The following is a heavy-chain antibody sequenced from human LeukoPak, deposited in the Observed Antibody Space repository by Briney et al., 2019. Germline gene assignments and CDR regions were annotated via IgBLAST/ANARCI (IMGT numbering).Heavy chain of an antibody. CDR1: GGTFSSYA. V-gene: IGHV1-69*04. CDR2: IIPILGIA. J-gene: IGHJ4*02. Sequence: GASVKVSCKASGGTFSSYAISWVRQAPGQGLEWMGRIIPILGIANYAQKFQGRVMITADKSTSTAYMELSSLRSEDTAVYYCARERYISSSWWEPHTGTGNDYWGQGTLVTVSS. D-gene: IGHD6-13*01. CDR3: ARERYISSSWWEPHTGTGNDY.